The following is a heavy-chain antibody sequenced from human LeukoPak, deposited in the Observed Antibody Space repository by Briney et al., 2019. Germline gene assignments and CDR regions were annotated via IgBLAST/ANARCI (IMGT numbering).Heavy chain of an antibody. D-gene: IGHD4-17*01. Sequence: PSETLSLTCTVSSDSITSYYWTWIRQPAGKGLEWICRIYTNGSTTYNPSLKNRLTTSVDTSKRQISLNLASVTAADTAVYYSARDGYGVYVHWGRGMLVTVSS. V-gene: IGHV4-4*07. CDR2: IYTNGST. J-gene: IGHJ4*02. CDR1: SDSITSYY. CDR3: ARDGYGVYVH.